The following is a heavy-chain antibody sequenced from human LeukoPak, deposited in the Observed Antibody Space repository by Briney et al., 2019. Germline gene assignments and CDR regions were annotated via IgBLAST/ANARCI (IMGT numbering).Heavy chain of an antibody. D-gene: IGHD2-15*01. CDR2: IRYDGSNK. J-gene: IGHJ5*02. CDR3: AKDGSTGYCSGGSCYDWFDP. CDR1: GFTFSSYG. Sequence: PGGSLRLSCAASGFTFSSYGMHWGRQAPGKGLEWVAFIRYDGSNKYYADSVKGRFTISRDNSKNTLYLQMNSLRAEDTAVYYCAKDGSTGYCSGGSCYDWFDPWGQGTLVTVSS. V-gene: IGHV3-30*02.